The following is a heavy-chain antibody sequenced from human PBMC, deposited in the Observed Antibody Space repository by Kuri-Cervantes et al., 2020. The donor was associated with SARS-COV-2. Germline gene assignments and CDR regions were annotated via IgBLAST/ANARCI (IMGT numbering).Heavy chain of an antibody. V-gene: IGHV4-34*01. J-gene: IGHJ4*02. CDR1: GGSFSGYY. Sequence: SQTLALTFAVYGGSFSGYYWGWIRQPPGKGLEWIGEINHSGSTNYNPSLQSRVTISVDTSKNQFSLKLSSVTAADTAVYYCASRYCSSTSCYRTTGKYYFDYWGQGTLVTVSS. CDR2: INHSGST. D-gene: IGHD2-2*01. CDR3: ASRYCSSTSCYRTTGKYYFDY.